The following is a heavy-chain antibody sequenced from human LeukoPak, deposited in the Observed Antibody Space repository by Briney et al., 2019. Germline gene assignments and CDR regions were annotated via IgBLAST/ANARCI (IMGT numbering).Heavy chain of an antibody. CDR1: GGTFSSYA. D-gene: IGHD6-19*01. CDR3: ARDNSSGYYYYYGMDV. Sequence: SVKVSCKASGGTFSSYAISWVRQAPGQGLEWMGGIIPIFGTANYAQKFQGRVTITADESTSTAYMELSSLRSEDTAVYYCARDNSSGYYYYYGMDVWGQGTTVTVSS. CDR2: IIPIFGTA. J-gene: IGHJ6*02. V-gene: IGHV1-69*13.